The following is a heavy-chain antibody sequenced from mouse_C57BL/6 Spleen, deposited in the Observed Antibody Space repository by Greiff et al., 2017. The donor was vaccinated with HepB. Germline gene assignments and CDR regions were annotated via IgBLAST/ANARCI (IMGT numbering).Heavy chain of an antibody. CDR1: GYSFTSYY. CDR2: IYPGSGNT. Sequence: QVQLQQSGPELVKPGASVKISCKASGYSFTSYYIHWVKQRPGQGLEWIGWIYPGSGNTKYNEKFKGKATLTADTSSSTAYMQLSSLTSEDSAVYYCARGVYYGNYEYAMDYWGQGTSVTVSS. J-gene: IGHJ4*01. D-gene: IGHD2-1*01. CDR3: ARGVYYGNYEYAMDY. V-gene: IGHV1-66*01.